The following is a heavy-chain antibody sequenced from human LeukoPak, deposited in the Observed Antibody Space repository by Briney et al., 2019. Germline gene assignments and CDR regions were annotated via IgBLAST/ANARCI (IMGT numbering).Heavy chain of an antibody. J-gene: IGHJ5*02. Sequence: SETLSLTCTVSGGSISSYYWSWNRQPPGKGLEWIGYIYYSGSTNYNPSLKSRVTISVDTSKNQFSLKLSSVTAADTAVYYCARAARDYGPYNWFDPWGQGTLVTVSS. D-gene: IGHD4-17*01. CDR1: GGSISSYY. V-gene: IGHV4-59*01. CDR2: IYYSGST. CDR3: ARAARDYGPYNWFDP.